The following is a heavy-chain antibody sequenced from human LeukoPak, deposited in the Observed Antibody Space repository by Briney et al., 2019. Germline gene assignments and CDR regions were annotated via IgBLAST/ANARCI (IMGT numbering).Heavy chain of an antibody. CDR3: AREQVVVGRGYYGMDV. J-gene: IGHJ6*02. CDR2: INTDGSST. CDR1: GFTFSSYW. V-gene: IGHV3-74*01. Sequence: GGSLRLSCAASGFTFSSYWMHWVRQAPGKGLVWVSCINTDGSSTSYADSVKGRFTISRDNAKNTLYLQMNSLRVDDTAVYYCAREQVVVGRGYYGMDVWGQGTTVTVSS. D-gene: IGHD2-2*01.